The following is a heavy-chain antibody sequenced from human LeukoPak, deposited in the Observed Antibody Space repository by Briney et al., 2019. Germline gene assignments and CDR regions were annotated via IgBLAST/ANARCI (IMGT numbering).Heavy chain of an antibody. J-gene: IGHJ3*02. CDR3: ARDRRDSSSWYFGAFDI. D-gene: IGHD6-13*01. V-gene: IGHV4-59*13. CDR2: IYYSGST. CDR1: GGSIRSYY. Sequence: SETLSLTCTVSGGSIRSYYWSWIGEPPGKGREWIGYIYYSGSTNYNPSLKSRVTISVDTSKTQFSPKLSSVTAADTAVYCCARDRRDSSSWYFGAFDIWGQGTMVTVSS.